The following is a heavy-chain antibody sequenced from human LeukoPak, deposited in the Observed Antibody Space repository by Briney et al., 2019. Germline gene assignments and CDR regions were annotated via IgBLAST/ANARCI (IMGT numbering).Heavy chain of an antibody. D-gene: IGHD6-19*01. CDR1: GGTFSSYA. J-gene: IGHJ3*02. CDR3: ARGSSGWYTQSAFDI. Sequence: ASVKVSCKASGGTFSSYAISWVRQAPGQGLEWMGGIIPIFGTANYAQKLQGRVTMTTDTSTSTAYMELRSLSSGDTAVYYCARGSSGWYTQSAFDIWGQGTMVTVSS. V-gene: IGHV1-69*05. CDR2: IIPIFGTA.